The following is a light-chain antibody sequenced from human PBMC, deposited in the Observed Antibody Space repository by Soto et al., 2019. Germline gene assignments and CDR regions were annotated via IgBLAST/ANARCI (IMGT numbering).Light chain of an antibody. J-gene: IGKJ4*01. Sequence: IVLTQSPGAVSLSQGERASHSCRASQSVSSSYLAWYQQKPGQAPRLLIYGASSRATGIPDRFSGSGSGTDFTLTISRLEPEDFAVYYCQQYGSSPLTFGGGTKVDIK. CDR3: QQYGSSPLT. CDR1: QSVSSSY. CDR2: GAS. V-gene: IGKV3-20*01.